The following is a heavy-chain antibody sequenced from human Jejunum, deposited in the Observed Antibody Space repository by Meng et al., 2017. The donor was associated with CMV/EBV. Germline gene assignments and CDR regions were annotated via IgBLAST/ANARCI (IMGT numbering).Heavy chain of an antibody. D-gene: IGHD2-8*02. CDR2: IHYTGTT. CDR3: ARRTPVGYCTGGTCPDFDY. Sequence: TCRYYCAWYRRPPGRRLEWLGTIHYTGTTYYSPYLGSRVTISVDTSENQLSLNLRSVTAADTAAYYCARRTPVGYCTGGTCPDFDYWGQGTLVTVSS. V-gene: IGHV4-39*01. J-gene: IGHJ4*02. CDR1: TCRYY.